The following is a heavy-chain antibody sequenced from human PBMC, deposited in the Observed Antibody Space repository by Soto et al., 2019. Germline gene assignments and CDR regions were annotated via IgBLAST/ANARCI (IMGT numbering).Heavy chain of an antibody. CDR3: VNAVSLLVFDY. CDR1: GFTFSSYA. J-gene: IGHJ4*02. V-gene: IGHV3-23*01. Sequence: EVQLLESGGGLIQPGGSLRLSCAASGFTFSSYAMTWVRQAPGKGLEWVTTICGTGTTTYYTASVKGRFTISRDNSKNSLYLQMNCLRAEDTAVYYCVNAVSLLVFDYWGQGTRVTVSS. D-gene: IGHD2-8*02. CDR2: ICGTGTTT.